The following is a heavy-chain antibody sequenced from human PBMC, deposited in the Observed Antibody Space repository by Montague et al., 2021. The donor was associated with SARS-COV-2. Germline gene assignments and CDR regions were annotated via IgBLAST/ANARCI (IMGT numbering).Heavy chain of an antibody. J-gene: IGHJ1*01. CDR3: ARVGTGYSSNLPSYFQH. CDR2: IYNRGTT. V-gene: IGHV4-59*01. Sequence: SETLSLTCTVSDDSFSHYFWSWIRQPPGKGLEWIGNIYNRGTTNXXPSLKSRVSLSIDKSKNQFSLNLTSVTAADTAVYYCARVGTGYSSNLPSYFQHWGLGTLVTVSS. D-gene: IGHD6-13*01. CDR1: DDSFSHYF.